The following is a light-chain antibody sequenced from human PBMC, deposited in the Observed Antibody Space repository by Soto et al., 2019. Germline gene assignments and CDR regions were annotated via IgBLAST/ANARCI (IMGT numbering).Light chain of an antibody. J-gene: IGLJ2*01. CDR3: TSYAGSHNVV. Sequence: QSALTQPPSASGSPGQSVTNYCTGTSSDVGSYNYVSWYQQHPGKAPKLMLYEVTKRPSGVPDRFAGSKSGNTSSLTVSGLQAEDEADYYCTSYAGSHNVVFGGGTKVTVL. CDR2: EVT. V-gene: IGLV2-8*01. CDR1: SSDVGSYNY.